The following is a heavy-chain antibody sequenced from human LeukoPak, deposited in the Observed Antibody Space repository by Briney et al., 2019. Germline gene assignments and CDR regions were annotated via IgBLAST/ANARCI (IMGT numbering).Heavy chain of an antibody. Sequence: GESLKISCKGSGYSFSTYWIGWVRQMPGKGLEWMGIIYPGHSDTRYSPSFQGQVTISVDKSISTAYLQWSSLEPSDTALYYGARTISMLSCIGGNCYSDYWGQGTLVTASS. CDR3: ARTISMLSCIGGNCYSDY. J-gene: IGHJ4*02. D-gene: IGHD2-15*01. V-gene: IGHV5-51*01. CDR1: GYSFSTYW. CDR2: IYPGHSDT.